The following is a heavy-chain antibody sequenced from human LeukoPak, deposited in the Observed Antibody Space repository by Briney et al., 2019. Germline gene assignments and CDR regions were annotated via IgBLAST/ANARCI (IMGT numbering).Heavy chain of an antibody. CDR2: IYTSGST. CDR3: ARKIAAAGTDAFDI. CDR1: GGSISSYY. D-gene: IGHD6-13*01. J-gene: IGHJ3*02. Sequence: SETLSLTCTVSGGSISSYYWSWIRRPAGKGLEWIGRIYTSGSTNYNPSLKSRVTMSVDTSKNQFSLKLSSVTAADTAVYYCARKIAAAGTDAFDIWGQGTMVTVSS. V-gene: IGHV4-4*07.